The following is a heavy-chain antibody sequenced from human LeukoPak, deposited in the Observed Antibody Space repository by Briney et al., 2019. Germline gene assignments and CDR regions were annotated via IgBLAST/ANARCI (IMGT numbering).Heavy chain of an antibody. CDR1: GGSIDSRSYY. Sequence: SSETLSLTCTVSGGSIDSRSYYWDWIRQAPGKGLEWIGTIYHSGSTEYNPSLKSRVAIFVDTSKNQFSLILHPVAAADTAVYYCARRSEFDNTHYHYFDYWGQGALVTVSS. V-gene: IGHV4-39*01. CDR3: ARRSEFDNTHYHYFDY. J-gene: IGHJ4*02. D-gene: IGHD2-15*01. CDR2: IYHSGST.